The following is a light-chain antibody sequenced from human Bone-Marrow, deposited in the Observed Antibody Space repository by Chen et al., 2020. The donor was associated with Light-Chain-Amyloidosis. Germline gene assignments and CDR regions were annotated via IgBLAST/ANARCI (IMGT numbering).Light chain of an antibody. Sequence: SYVLTQPSSVSVAPGQTATIACGGNNIGSTSVHWYQQTPGQAPLLVVYDDSDRPSGIPERLSGSNSGSRDTRTNSRVEDGNEAEYYCKVWDRSSDRQVFGGGSRLTVL. CDR1: NIGSTS. CDR3: KVWDRSSDRQV. J-gene: IGLJ3*02. CDR2: DDS. V-gene: IGLV3-21*02.